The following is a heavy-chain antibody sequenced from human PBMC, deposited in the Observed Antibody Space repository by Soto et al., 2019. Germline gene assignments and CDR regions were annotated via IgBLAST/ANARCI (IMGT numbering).Heavy chain of an antibody. CDR1: GFTFSSYA. CDR3: ARSWQQLENWFDP. D-gene: IGHD6-13*01. J-gene: IGHJ5*02. Sequence: QPGGSLRLSCAASGFTFSSYAMHWVRQAPGKGLEWVAVISYDGSNKYYADSVKGRFTISRDNSKNTLYLQMNSLRAEDTAVYYCARSWQQLENWFDPWGQGTLVTVSS. V-gene: IGHV3-30-3*01. CDR2: ISYDGSNK.